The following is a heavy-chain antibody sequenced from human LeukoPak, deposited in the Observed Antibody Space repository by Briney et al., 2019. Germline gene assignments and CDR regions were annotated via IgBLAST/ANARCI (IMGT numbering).Heavy chain of an antibody. J-gene: IGHJ4*02. CDR2: INPNSGGT. Sequence: ASVKVSCKASGYTFTGYYMHWVRQAPGQGLEWMGWINPNSGGTNYAQKFQGRVTMTRDTSISTAYMELSRLRSDDTAVHYCARELRAAVAGIDYWGQGTLVTVSS. V-gene: IGHV1-2*02. D-gene: IGHD6-19*01. CDR3: ARELRAAVAGIDY. CDR1: GYTFTGYY.